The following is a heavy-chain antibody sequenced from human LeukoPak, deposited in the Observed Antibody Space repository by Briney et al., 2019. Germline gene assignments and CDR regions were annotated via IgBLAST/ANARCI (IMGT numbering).Heavy chain of an antibody. CDR2: IAVDSTT. Sequence: GGSLRLSCAASRFTLSNSEMNWVRQAPGKGLEWISFIAVDSTTYYADSVKGRFTISRDNAKNSLYLQMNSLRADDTAVYYCASSLSLWANYRCHWGRGTLVTVSS. V-gene: IGHV3-48*03. CDR1: RFTLSNSE. D-gene: IGHD3-16*02. J-gene: IGHJ4*02. CDR3: ASSLSLWANYRCH.